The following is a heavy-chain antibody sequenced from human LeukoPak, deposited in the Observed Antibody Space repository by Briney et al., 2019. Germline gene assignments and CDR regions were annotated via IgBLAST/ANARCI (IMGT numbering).Heavy chain of an antibody. V-gene: IGHV4-34*01. CDR3: ARGDSIYYDSSGYSY. CDR1: GGSFSGYY. Sequence: PETLSLTCAVYGGSFSGYYWSWIRQPPGKGLEWIGEINHSGSTNYNPSLKSRVTISVDTSKNQFSLKLSSVTAADTAVYYCARGDSIYYDSSGYSYWGQGTLVTVSS. CDR2: INHSGST. D-gene: IGHD3-22*01. J-gene: IGHJ4*02.